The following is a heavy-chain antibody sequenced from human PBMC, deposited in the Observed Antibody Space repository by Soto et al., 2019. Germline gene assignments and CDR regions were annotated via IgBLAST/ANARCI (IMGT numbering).Heavy chain of an antibody. Sequence: GVLRLSCAASGFTFSSYSMNWVRQAPGKGLEWVSSISSSSSYIYYADSVKGRFTISRDNAKNSLYLQMDSLRAGDTAVYYCARDSGYGSGSSVNHYLDCWGRGTLVTVSS. CDR1: GFTFSSYS. V-gene: IGHV3-21*01. CDR2: ISSSSSYI. CDR3: ARDSGYGSGSSVNHYLDC. J-gene: IGHJ4*01. D-gene: IGHD3-10*01.